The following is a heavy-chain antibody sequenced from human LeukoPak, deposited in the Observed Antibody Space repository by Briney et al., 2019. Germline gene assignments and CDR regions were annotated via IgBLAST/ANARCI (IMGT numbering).Heavy chain of an antibody. Sequence: GESLKISCKGSGYSFTSYWIGWVRQMPGKGLEWMGIIYPGDSDTRYSPSFQGQVTISADKSISAAYLQWSSLKASDTAMYYCAISSSSLRGAFDIWGQGTMVTVSS. CDR3: AISSSSLRGAFDI. D-gene: IGHD6-6*01. CDR2: IYPGDSDT. CDR1: GYSFTSYW. J-gene: IGHJ3*02. V-gene: IGHV5-51*01.